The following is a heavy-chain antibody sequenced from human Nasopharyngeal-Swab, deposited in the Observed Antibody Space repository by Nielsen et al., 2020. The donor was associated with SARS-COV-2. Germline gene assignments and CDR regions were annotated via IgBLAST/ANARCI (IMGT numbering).Heavy chain of an antibody. V-gene: IGHV4-59*12. D-gene: IGHD3-3*01. Sequence: SETLSLTCTVSGGSISNSYWSWIRQPPGKGLEWIGYIYYSGSTNYNPSLKSRVTISVDKSKNQFSLKLSSVTAADTAVYYCARESTDYDFWSGYYAYYYYYMDVWGKGTTVTVSS. CDR2: IYYSGST. CDR3: ARESTDYDFWSGYYAYYYYYMDV. J-gene: IGHJ6*03. CDR1: GGSISNSY.